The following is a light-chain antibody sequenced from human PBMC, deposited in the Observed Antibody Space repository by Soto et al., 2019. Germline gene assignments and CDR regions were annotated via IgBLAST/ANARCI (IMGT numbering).Light chain of an antibody. Sequence: DIQMTQSPSSLSASVGDRVTITCRASQSISTYLNWYQQKPGKAPEFLIYSASSLQSGVPSRFSGSGSGTEFTLTINSLQPEDFATYYDQQRYSTPWTFGQGTKVEIK. J-gene: IGKJ1*01. CDR1: QSISTY. CDR2: SAS. CDR3: QQRYSTPWT. V-gene: IGKV1-39*01.